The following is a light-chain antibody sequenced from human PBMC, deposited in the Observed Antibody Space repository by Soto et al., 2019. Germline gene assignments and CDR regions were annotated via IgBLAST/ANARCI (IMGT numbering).Light chain of an antibody. Sequence: EIVLTQSPATLSLSPGERATLSCRASQSVSRYLAWYQQKPGQVPRLLIYDASNRATGVPVRFSGSGSGTDFSLTISSLEPEDFAVYYCQQRNDWRRGTFGQGTRLEIK. CDR2: DAS. V-gene: IGKV3-11*01. CDR1: QSVSRY. CDR3: QQRNDWRRGT. J-gene: IGKJ5*01.